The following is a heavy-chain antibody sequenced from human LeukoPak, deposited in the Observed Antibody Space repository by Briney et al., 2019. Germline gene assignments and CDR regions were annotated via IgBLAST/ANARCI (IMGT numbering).Heavy chain of an antibody. Sequence: SLRLSCAASGFTFHNYAMHWVRQAPGKGLEWVSTITWNSGSVGYADSVKGRFTISRDNAKNSLYLQMSSLRAEDTALYYCAKDRAAAGTGYYFDYWGQGALVTVSS. CDR2: ITWNSGSV. CDR3: AKDRAAAGTGYYFDY. J-gene: IGHJ4*02. D-gene: IGHD6-13*01. CDR1: GFTFHNYA. V-gene: IGHV3-9*01.